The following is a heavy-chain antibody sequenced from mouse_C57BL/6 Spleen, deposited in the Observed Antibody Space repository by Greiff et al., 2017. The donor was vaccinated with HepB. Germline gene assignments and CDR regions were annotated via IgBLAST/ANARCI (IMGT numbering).Heavy chain of an antibody. CDR3: TTCTCYAMDY. J-gene: IGHJ4*01. CDR2: IDPENGDT. V-gene: IGHV14-4*01. CDR1: GFNIKDGY. Sequence: EVQLQQSGAELVRPGASVKLSCTASGFNIKDGYMHWVKQRPEQGLEWIGWIDPENGDTEYASKFQGKATITADTSSNTAYLQLSSLTSEDTAVYYCTTCTCYAMDYWGQGTSVTVSS.